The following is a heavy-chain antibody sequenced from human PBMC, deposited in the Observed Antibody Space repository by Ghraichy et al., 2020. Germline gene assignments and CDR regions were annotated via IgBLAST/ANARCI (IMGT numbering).Heavy chain of an antibody. CDR1: GFTFSSHV. J-gene: IGHJ1*01. Sequence: GESLNISCAASGFTFSSHVMHWVRQAPGKGLEWVAGVSFDGSNKYYTDSVKGRFTISRDNSHNTLYLQMDSLREEDTAVYYCARDGGTCGDSCPKYFQHWGQGTLVSVSS. V-gene: IGHV3-30*04. D-gene: IGHD2-15*01. CDR2: VSFDGSNK. CDR3: ARDGGTCGDSCPKYFQH.